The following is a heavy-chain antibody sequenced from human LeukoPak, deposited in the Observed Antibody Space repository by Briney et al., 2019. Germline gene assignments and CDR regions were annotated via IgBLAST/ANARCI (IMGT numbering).Heavy chain of an antibody. CDR1: GGSISSYY. J-gene: IGHJ4*02. CDR3: AREGGFYRPLDY. D-gene: IGHD6-25*01. Sequence: SETLSLTCTVSGGSISSYYWSWIRQPPGKGLEWIGHIYGSGSTNYNPSLKSRVTLSVDTSKNQFSLKLTSVTAADTAVYYCAREGGFYRPLDYSGQGTLVTVSS. CDR2: IYGSGST. V-gene: IGHV4-59*12.